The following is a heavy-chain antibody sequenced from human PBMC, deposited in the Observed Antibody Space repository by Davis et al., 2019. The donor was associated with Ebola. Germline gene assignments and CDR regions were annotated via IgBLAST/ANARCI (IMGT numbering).Heavy chain of an antibody. V-gene: IGHV4-39*01. CDR2: IYYSGST. J-gene: IGHJ6*02. CDR1: GGSISSSSYY. CDR3: ASLPPGRYSSYYYYGMDV. D-gene: IGHD2-15*01. Sequence: MPSETLSLTCTVSGGSISSSSYYWGWIRQPPGKGLEWIGSIYYSGSTYYNPSLKSRVTISVDTSKNQFSLKLSSVTAADTAVYYCASLPPGRYSSYYYYGMDVWGQGTTVTVSS.